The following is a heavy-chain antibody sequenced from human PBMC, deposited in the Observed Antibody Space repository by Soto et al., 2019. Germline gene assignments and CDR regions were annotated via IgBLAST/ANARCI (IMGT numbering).Heavy chain of an antibody. D-gene: IGHD3-9*01. J-gene: IGHJ6*02. CDR2: IWYDGSNK. CDR3: ARDQGDILTGYYAYYYGMDV. Sequence: LRLSCAASGFTFSSYGMHWVRQAPGKGLEWVAVIWYDGSNKYYADSVKGRFTIPRDNSKNTLYLQMNSLRAEDTAVYYCARDQGDILTGYYAYYYGMDVWGQGTTVTVSS. V-gene: IGHV3-33*01. CDR1: GFTFSSYG.